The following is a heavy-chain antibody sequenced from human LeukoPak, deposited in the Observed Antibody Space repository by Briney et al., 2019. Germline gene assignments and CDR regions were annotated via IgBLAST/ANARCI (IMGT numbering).Heavy chain of an antibody. V-gene: IGHV3-48*01. J-gene: IGHJ4*02. CDR3: ANEIRPNDY. CDR2: ISSSSTI. CDR1: GFTFSSYS. Sequence: PGGSLRLSCAASGFTFSSYSMNWVRQAPGKGLEWVSYISSSSTIYYADSVKGRFTISRDNAKNSLYLQMNSLRAEDTAVYYCANEIRPNDYWGQGTLVTVSS. D-gene: IGHD4-17*01.